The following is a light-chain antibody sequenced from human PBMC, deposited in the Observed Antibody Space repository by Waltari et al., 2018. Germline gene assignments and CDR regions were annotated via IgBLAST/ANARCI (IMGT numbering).Light chain of an antibody. CDR3: QSFDSNVRGGVV. CDR2: GNT. J-gene: IGLJ3*02. Sequence: QSILTQPTSVSRAPGQMVPIPCTCSSSNLGARHNDHLYQACPGTAPKLLIYGNTHRPSGVPDRFSGSKSGSSASLAINGLQAEDEADYYCQSFDSNVRGGVVFGGGTKVTVL. V-gene: IGLV1-40*01. CDR1: SSNLGARHN.